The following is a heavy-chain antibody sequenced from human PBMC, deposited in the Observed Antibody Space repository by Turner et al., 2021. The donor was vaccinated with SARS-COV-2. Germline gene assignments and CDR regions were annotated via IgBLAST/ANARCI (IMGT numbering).Heavy chain of an antibody. J-gene: IGHJ5*02. CDR2: IYYSGST. CDR3: ARQGPTSSTMAFDP. D-gene: IGHD5-12*01. CDR1: RGTISSSYDY. V-gene: IGHV4-39*01. Sequence: LPLPAPSPGLGHAAEERCPRCSVYRGTISSSYDYWGWIRQPPGKGLEWIGSIYYSGSTYYNPSLKSRVTISVDTSKNQHCLELSSVTVGSTAMDYCARQGPTSSTMAFDPWGQGTLVTVSS.